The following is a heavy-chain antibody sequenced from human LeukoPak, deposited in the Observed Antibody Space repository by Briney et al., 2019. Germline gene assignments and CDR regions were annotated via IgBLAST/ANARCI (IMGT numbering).Heavy chain of an antibody. V-gene: IGHV3-11*04. CDR2: ISSSGSTI. D-gene: IGHD6-13*01. CDR1: GFTFSDYY. CDR3: ARAYSSSRPFFDY. Sequence: GGSLRLSCAACGFTFSDYYMSWIRQAPGKGLEWVSYISSSGSTIYYADSVKGRFTISRDNAKNSLYLQMNSLRAEDTAVYYCARAYSSSRPFFDYWGQGTLVTVSS. J-gene: IGHJ4*02.